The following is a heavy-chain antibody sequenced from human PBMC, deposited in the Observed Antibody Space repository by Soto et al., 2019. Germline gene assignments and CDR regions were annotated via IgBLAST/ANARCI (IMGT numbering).Heavy chain of an antibody. Sequence: ASVKVSCKVSGYTLTELSMHWVRQAPGKGLEWMGGFDPEDGETIYAQKFQGRVTMTADTSTDTAYMELSSLRSDDTAVYYCAREEVDDSNYHFYYWGQGTLVTVSS. CDR3: AREEVDDSNYHFYY. D-gene: IGHD4-4*01. J-gene: IGHJ4*02. CDR1: GYTLTELS. V-gene: IGHV1-24*01. CDR2: FDPEDGET.